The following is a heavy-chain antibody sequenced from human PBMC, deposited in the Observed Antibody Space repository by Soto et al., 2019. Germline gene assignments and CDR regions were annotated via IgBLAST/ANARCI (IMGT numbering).Heavy chain of an antibody. CDR3: ARANWYSEY. CDR1: GGSINNHY. V-gene: IGHV4-59*11. D-gene: IGHD7-27*01. J-gene: IGHJ4*02. Sequence: QVHLQESGPGLVKPSETLSLTCTVSGGSINNHYWSWIRQPPGKGLEWIGYIYYTVSTNYNPSLKSRVTTSVDTDKNQFSLNLTSLTAADTAIYYCARANWYSEYWGQGTLVTVSS. CDR2: IYYTVST.